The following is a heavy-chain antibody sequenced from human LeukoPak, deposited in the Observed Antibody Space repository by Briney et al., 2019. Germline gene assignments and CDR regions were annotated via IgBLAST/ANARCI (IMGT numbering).Heavy chain of an antibody. CDR3: ATDRLDDYGDYRSFDY. D-gene: IGHD4-17*01. Sequence: GASVKVSCKASGGTFSSYAISWVRQAPGQGLEWMGGFDPEDGETIYAQKFQGRVTMTEDTSTDTVYMELSSLRSEDTAVYYCATDRLDDYGDYRSFDYWGQGTLVTVSS. CDR2: FDPEDGET. V-gene: IGHV1-24*01. CDR1: GGTFSSYA. J-gene: IGHJ4*02.